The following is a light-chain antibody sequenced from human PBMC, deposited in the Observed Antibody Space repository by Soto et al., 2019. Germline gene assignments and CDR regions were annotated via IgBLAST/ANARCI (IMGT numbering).Light chain of an antibody. CDR3: QYWDDYSWT. CDR1: QSITDW. CDR2: KAS. J-gene: IGKJ1*01. Sequence: DIQMTQSPSTLSASVGDRVTITCRASQSITDWLAWYQQKPGKAPMFLIYKASNLEGGVPSRFSGSGSGTEFNLTISSVQPDDFATYYCQYWDDYSWTFGQGTKVEIK. V-gene: IGKV1-5*03.